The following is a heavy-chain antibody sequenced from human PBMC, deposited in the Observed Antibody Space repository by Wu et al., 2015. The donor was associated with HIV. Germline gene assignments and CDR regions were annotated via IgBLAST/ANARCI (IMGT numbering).Heavy chain of an antibody. V-gene: IGHV1-69*05. J-gene: IGHJ3*02. Sequence: QVQLVQSGAEVKKPGSSVKVSCKASGGTFSSYAISWVRQAPGQGLEWMGGIIPIFGTANYAQKFQGRVTITTDESTSTAYMELSSLRSEDTAVYYCARGPDDYYDSSGYYFGAFDIWGQRDNGHRLF. CDR1: GGTFSSYA. D-gene: IGHD3-22*01. CDR3: ARGPDDYYDSSGYYFGAFDI. CDR2: IIPIFGTA.